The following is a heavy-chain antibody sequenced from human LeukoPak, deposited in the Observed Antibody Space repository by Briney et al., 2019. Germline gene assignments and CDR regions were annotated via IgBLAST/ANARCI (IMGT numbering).Heavy chain of an antibody. CDR2: IRYDGSNE. J-gene: IGHJ4*02. V-gene: IGHV3-30*02. CDR3: AKDRKVGAPLDY. CDR1: GFTFSNYG. D-gene: IGHD1-26*01. Sequence: GGSLRLSCAASGFTFSNYGLHWVRQAPGKGLEWVALIRYDGSNEYYADSVKGRFTISRDNSKNTLYLQMNSLRAEDTAVYYCAKDRKVGAPLDYWGQGTLVTVSS.